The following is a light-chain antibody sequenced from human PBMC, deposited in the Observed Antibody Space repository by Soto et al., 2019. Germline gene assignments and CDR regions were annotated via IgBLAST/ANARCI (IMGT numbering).Light chain of an antibody. J-gene: IGKJ5*01. CDR1: QSVGTY. CDR2: NAS. V-gene: IGKV3-11*01. Sequence: EIVLTQSPATLSLSPGERVTLSCRASQSVGTYLAWYQQKPGQPPRLLIYNASNRASGISARFSGSGSGTDFTLTIGSLEPEDFAVYYCQQRSNWPVTFGQGTRLEIK. CDR3: QQRSNWPVT.